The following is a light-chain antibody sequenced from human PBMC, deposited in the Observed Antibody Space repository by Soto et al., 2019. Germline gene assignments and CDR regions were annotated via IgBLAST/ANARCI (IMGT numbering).Light chain of an antibody. Sequence: QSVLPHPASVSWSPGHSITISCTGTSSDVGGYNYVSWYQQHPGKAPKLMIYDVSNRPSGVSNRFSGSKSGNTASLTISGLQAEEEADYYCSSYTDNDNYVFGGGTKVTVL. CDR3: SSYTDNDNYV. CDR2: DVS. J-gene: IGLJ1*01. V-gene: IGLV2-14*01. CDR1: SSDVGGYNY.